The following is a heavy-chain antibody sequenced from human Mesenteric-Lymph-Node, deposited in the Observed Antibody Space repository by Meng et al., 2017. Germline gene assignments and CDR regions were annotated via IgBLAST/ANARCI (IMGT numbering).Heavy chain of an antibody. J-gene: IGHJ3*02. CDR2: INPSGGST. CDR3: ARDLFAAGGVRGVIISAFDI. D-gene: IGHD3-10*01. CDR1: GYTFTSYY. Sequence: ASVKVSCKASGYTFTSYYMHWVRQAPGQGLEWMGIINPSGGSTSYAQKFQGRVTMTRDTSTSTVYMELSSLRSEDTAVYYCARDLFAAGGVRGVIISAFDIWGQGTMVTVSS. V-gene: IGHV1-46*01.